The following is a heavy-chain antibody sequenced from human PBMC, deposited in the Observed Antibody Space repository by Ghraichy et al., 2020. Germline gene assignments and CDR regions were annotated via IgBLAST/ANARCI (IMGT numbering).Heavy chain of an antibody. J-gene: IGHJ4*02. V-gene: IGHV1-2*02. CDR2: INPNSGGT. Sequence: ASVKVSCKASGYTFTGYYMHWVRQAPGQGLEWMGWINPNSGGTNYAQKFQGRVTMTRDTSISTAYMELSRLRSDDTAVYYCARDRAGMAGRIDYWGQGTLVTVSS. CDR3: ARDRAGMAGRIDY. D-gene: IGHD5-24*01. CDR1: GYTFTGYY.